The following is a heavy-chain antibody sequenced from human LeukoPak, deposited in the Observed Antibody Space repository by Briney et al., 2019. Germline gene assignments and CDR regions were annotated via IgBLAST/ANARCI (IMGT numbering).Heavy chain of an antibody. CDR3: ARGPVVPAAMSYYYYYYMDV. V-gene: IGHV1-18*01. CDR1: GYTFDSFG. CDR2: ISAYNGIT. J-gene: IGHJ6*03. Sequence: ASVKVSCKASGYTFDSFGISWVRQAPGQGLEWMGWISAYNGITNFAQKFQGRVTMTTDTSTSTAYMELSSLRSEDTAVYYCARGPVVPAAMSYYYYYYMDVWGKGTTVTVSS. D-gene: IGHD2-2*01.